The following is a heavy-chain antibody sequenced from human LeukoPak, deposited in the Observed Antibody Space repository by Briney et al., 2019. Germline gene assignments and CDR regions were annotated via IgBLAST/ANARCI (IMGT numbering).Heavy chain of an antibody. D-gene: IGHD3-10*01. CDR3: AREEITMVRGVYTKYYYGMDV. Sequence: PGGSLGLSCAASGFTVSSNEMSWVRQAPGKGLEWVAVISYDGSNKYYADSVKGRFTISRDNSKNTLYLQMNSLRAEDTAVYYCAREEITMVRGVYTKYYYGMDVWGQGTTVTVSS. CDR1: GFTVSSNE. V-gene: IGHV3-30*04. J-gene: IGHJ6*02. CDR2: ISYDGSNK.